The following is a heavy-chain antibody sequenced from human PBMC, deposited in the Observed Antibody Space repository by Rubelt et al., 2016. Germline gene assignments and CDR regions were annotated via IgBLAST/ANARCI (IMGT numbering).Heavy chain of an antibody. V-gene: IGHV3-11*05. CDR3: AKVNALGIGDIVGSPEGAFDI. CDR1: GFTFSDYY. J-gene: IGHJ3*02. D-gene: IGHD2-15*01. CDR2: ISSSSSYT. Sequence: GESGGGLVKPGGSLRLSCAASGFTFSDYYMSWIRQAPGKGLEWVSYISSSSSYTNYADSVKGRFTISRDNAKNSLSLQMNSLRAEDTALYYCAKVNALGIGDIVGSPEGAFDIWGQGTMVTVSS.